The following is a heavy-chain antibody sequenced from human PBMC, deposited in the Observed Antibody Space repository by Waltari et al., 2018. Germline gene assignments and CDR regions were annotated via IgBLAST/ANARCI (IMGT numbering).Heavy chain of an antibody. V-gene: IGHV3-53*01. J-gene: IGHJ4*02. Sequence: EVQLVESGGGLIQPGGSLRLSCAASGFTVSSNYMSWVRQAPGKGLGWASVIYSGGRTDLPSSVKGRFTISRDKSKNPLYLQMTSLRAEDTAVYYCARGGFGELSIDYWGQGTLVTVSS. CDR2: IYSGGRT. CDR3: ARGGFGELSIDY. CDR1: GFTVSSNY. D-gene: IGHD3-10*01.